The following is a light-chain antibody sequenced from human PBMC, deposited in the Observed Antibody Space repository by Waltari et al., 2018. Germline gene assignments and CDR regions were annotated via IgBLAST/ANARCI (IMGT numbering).Light chain of an antibody. CDR2: GAS. Sequence: EVVLTQSPGTLSLSPGERVPLSCRASQSISRALTWYQQKPGQAPRLLIYGASTRATGIPDRFIGSGSGTDFSLTINRLDPDDFAVYYCQHYVRLPVTFGQGTTVEIK. V-gene: IGKV3-20*01. CDR1: QSISRA. CDR3: QHYVRLPVT. J-gene: IGKJ1*01.